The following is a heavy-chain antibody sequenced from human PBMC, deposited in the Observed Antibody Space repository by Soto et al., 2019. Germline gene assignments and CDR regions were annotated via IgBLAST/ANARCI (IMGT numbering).Heavy chain of an antibody. Sequence: QVQLVQSGAEVKKPGASVRVSCKASGYTFTNYYMHWVRQAPGQGLEWVGIINCGGGGTNYAQKFQGRVIMTRDTATNTVYMDLSSLRSEDTAVYYCVREFSGGYFDYWGQGSLITVST. D-gene: IGHD3-10*01. J-gene: IGHJ4*02. CDR3: VREFSGGYFDY. CDR1: GYTFTNYY. CDR2: INCGGGGT. V-gene: IGHV1-46*01.